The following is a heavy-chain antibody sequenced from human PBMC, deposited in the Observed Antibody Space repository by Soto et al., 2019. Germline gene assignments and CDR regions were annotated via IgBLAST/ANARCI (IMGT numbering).Heavy chain of an antibody. CDR2: IYHSGST. D-gene: IGHD2-21*01. CDR3: ARGPPHSH. Sequence: SETLSLTCAVSGGSISGGGYSWSWIRQPPGKGLEWIGYIYHSGSTYYNPSLKSRVTISVDRSKNQFSLKLSSVTAADTAVYYCARGPPHSHWGQGTLVTVSS. CDR1: GGSISGGGYS. J-gene: IGHJ4*02. V-gene: IGHV4-30-2*01.